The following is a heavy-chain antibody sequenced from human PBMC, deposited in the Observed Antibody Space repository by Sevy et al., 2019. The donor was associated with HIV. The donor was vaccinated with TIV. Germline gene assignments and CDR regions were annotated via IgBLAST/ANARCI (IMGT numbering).Heavy chain of an antibody. Sequence: GGSLRLSCAASGFTFSDHYMEWVRQAPGKGLEWVGRIRNEADSYTTEYAASVKGRFTISRDDSENSLYLLMNSLKTGDTAVYYCTTHAGIAAGGRVFDYWGQGTLVTVSS. J-gene: IGHJ4*02. V-gene: IGHV3-72*01. CDR1: GFTFSDHY. CDR2: IRNEADSYTT. D-gene: IGHD6-13*01. CDR3: TTHAGIAAGGRVFDY.